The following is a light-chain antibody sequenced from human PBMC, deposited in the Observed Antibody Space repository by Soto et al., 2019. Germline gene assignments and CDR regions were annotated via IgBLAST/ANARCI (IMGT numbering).Light chain of an antibody. CDR3: QSYDDSLSGHYV. CDR1: SSNIGSTYD. Sequence: QSVLTQPPSVSGAPGQRVTISCTGSSSNIGSTYDVQWYQQLPGTAPKLLIHGNTDRPSGGTDRFSGSNSAASASPAITGLQADDEADYYCQSYDDSLSGHYVFGTGTKLTVL. J-gene: IGLJ1*01. CDR2: GNT. V-gene: IGLV1-40*01.